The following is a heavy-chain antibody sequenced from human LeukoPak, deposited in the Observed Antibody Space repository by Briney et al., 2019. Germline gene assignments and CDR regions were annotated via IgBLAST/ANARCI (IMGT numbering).Heavy chain of an antibody. D-gene: IGHD3-10*01. Sequence: GGSLRLSCAASGFTFSSYAMSWVRQAPGKGLEWVSAISGSGGSTYYADSVKGRFTISRDNSKNTQYLQMNSLRAEDTAVYYCAKGGSGSPFTSPRDYWGQGTLVTVSS. J-gene: IGHJ4*02. CDR1: GFTFSSYA. CDR3: AKGGSGSPFTSPRDY. CDR2: ISGSGGST. V-gene: IGHV3-23*01.